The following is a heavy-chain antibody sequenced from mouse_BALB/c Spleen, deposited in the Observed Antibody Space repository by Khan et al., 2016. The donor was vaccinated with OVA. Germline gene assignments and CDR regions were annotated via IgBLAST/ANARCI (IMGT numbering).Heavy chain of an antibody. CDR2: IFPGTGTT. V-gene: IGHV1S132*01. Sequence: QVQLKESGAELVKPGASVKLSCKTSGYTFTNYWIQWIKQRPGQGLGWIGQIFPGTGTTYYNQNFKGKATLTVDTSSNTAYMHLSSLTSEDSAVYFCARGYVGNYEFDYWGQGTLVTVSP. CDR1: GYTFTNYW. CDR3: ARGYVGNYEFDY. J-gene: IGHJ3*01. D-gene: IGHD1-1*02.